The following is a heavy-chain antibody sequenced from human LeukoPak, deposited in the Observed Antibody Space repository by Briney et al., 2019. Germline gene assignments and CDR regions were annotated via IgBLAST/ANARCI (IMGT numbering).Heavy chain of an antibody. Sequence: KASETPSLTCTVSGGSISSTRHYWGWIRQPPGKGLEWIGSIFYSGSTNYNPSLKSRVTISQDTSNNQFSLKVSSVTAADTARYYCARSLGRSYASRGGAFDIWGQGTMVTVSS. CDR2: IFYSGST. CDR3: ARSLGRSYASRGGAFDI. D-gene: IGHD1-26*01. V-gene: IGHV4-39*07. CDR1: GGSISSTRHY. J-gene: IGHJ3*02.